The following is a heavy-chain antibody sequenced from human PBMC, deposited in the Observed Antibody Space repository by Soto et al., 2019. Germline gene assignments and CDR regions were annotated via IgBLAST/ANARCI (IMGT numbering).Heavy chain of an antibody. CDR3: ARGLSNPTRRYYYYGMDV. V-gene: IGHV1-69*13. Sequence: ASVKVSCKASGGTFSSYAISWVRQAPGQGLEWMGGIIPIFGTANYAQKFQGRVTITADESTSTAYMELSSLRSEDTAVYYCARGLSNPTRRYYYYGMDVWGQGTTVTVSS. D-gene: IGHD4-4*01. CDR1: GGTFSSYA. CDR2: IIPIFGTA. J-gene: IGHJ6*02.